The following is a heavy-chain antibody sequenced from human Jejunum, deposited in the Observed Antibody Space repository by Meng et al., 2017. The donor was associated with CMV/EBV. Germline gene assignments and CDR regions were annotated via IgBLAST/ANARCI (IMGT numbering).Heavy chain of an antibody. D-gene: IGHD2-2*01. CDR3: ALFTRSWFDP. J-gene: IGHJ5*02. CDR2: IYWDDDK. V-gene: IGHV2-5*02. CDR1: GFSLSTSEVG. Sequence: QITLKESGPTLVKPTQTLTLTCTFSGFSLSTSEVGVGWIRQPPGKALEWLAVIYWDDDKRYSPSLKSRLTITKDTSKNLVVLTLTNMDPVDTATYYCALFTRSWFDPWGQGTLVTVSS.